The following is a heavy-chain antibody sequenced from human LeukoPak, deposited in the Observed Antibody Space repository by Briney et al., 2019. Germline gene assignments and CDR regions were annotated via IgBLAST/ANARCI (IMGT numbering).Heavy chain of an antibody. CDR1: GFTFSNYG. Sequence: GGSLRLSCAASGFTFSNYGMNCVRQAPGKGLECVSYISTTSTIYYADSVKGRFTISRDSAKNSLYLQMNSLRDEDTAVYYCARGDTAIDYWGQGTLVTVSS. CDR3: ARGDTAIDY. V-gene: IGHV3-48*02. J-gene: IGHJ4*02. D-gene: IGHD5-18*01. CDR2: ISTTSTI.